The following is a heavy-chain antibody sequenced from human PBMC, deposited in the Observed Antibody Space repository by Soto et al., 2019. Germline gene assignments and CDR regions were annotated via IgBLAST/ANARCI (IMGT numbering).Heavy chain of an antibody. V-gene: IGHV1-69*01. CDR3: ARDPRSITGTTSSEDFQH. CDR2: IIPLLGIT. D-gene: IGHD1-20*01. Sequence: QAQLMQSGAEVKKPGSSVKVSCKASGGTFSGYAINWVRQAPGQGLEWMGGIIPLLGITDYGQKFQGKITIAADEPTGTAYMDLRGLRSEDTAVYYCARDPRSITGTTSSEDFQHWGHGTLVSVSS. CDR1: GGTFSGYA. J-gene: IGHJ1*01.